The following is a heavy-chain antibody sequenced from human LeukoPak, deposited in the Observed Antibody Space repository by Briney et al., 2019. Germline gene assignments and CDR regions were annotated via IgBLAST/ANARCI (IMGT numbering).Heavy chain of an antibody. D-gene: IGHD5-12*01. J-gene: IGHJ4*02. Sequence: PGGSLRLSCAASGFTFSSYGMHWVRQAPGKGLEWVAVIWYDGSNKYYADSVKGRFTISRDNSKNTLYLQMNSLRAEDTAVYYCAGGPSGYDSAFDYWGQGTLVTVSS. CDR2: IWYDGSNK. CDR1: GFTFSSYG. CDR3: AGGPSGYDSAFDY. V-gene: IGHV3-33*01.